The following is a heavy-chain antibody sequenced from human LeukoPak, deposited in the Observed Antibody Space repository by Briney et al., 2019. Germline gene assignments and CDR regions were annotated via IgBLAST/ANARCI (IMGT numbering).Heavy chain of an antibody. CDR2: ISYDRSNK. D-gene: IGHD3-22*01. J-gene: IGHJ6*02. Sequence: PGRSLRLSCAASGFTFSSYGMHWVRQAPGKGLEWVAVISYDRSNKYYADSVKGRFTISRDNSKNTLYLQMNSLRAEDTAAYYCAKNYDSSGYYARMDVWGQGITVTVSS. CDR3: AKNYDSSGYYARMDV. CDR1: GFTFSSYG. V-gene: IGHV3-30*18.